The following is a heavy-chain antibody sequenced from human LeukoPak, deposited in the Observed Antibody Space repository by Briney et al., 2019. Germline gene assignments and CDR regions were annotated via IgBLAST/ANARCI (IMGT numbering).Heavy chain of an antibody. CDR3: VRESTGYSSGWLY. Sequence: ASVKVSCKASGGTFSSYAISWVRQAPGQGLEWMGRIIPIFGTANYAQKLQGRVTITTNESTSTAYMELSSLRSEDTAVYYCVRESTGYSSGWLYWGQGTLVTVSS. J-gene: IGHJ4*02. V-gene: IGHV1-69*05. D-gene: IGHD6-19*01. CDR1: GGTFSSYA. CDR2: IIPIFGTA.